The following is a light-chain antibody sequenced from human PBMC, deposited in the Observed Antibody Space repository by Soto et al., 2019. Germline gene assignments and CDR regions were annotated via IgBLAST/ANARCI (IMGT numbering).Light chain of an antibody. CDR3: HQYGSSPPYT. J-gene: IGKJ2*01. Sequence: EVVLTXSPGTLSLSXXXXXTLSCRASQTIKDKYLAWYQQRPGQAPRLLIYGSSDRATGIPDRFSGSGSGTDFTLTISRLEPEDFAVYYCHQYGSSPPYTFGQGTKLEI. CDR2: GSS. CDR1: QTIKDKY. V-gene: IGKV3-20*01.